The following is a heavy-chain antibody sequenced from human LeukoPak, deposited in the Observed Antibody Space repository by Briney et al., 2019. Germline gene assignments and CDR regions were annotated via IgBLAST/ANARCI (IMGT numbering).Heavy chain of an antibody. CDR3: ARRALELRAFDI. V-gene: IGHV1-69*13. CDR2: ITPLFGTA. D-gene: IGHD1-7*01. CDR1: GGTFSKYT. J-gene: IGHJ3*02. Sequence: SVKVSCKASGGTFSKYTISWVRQRPGQGLEWMGGITPLFGTANYAQKFQGRVTITADESASTAYMELSSLRSEDTAVYYCARRALELRAFDIWGQGTMVTVSS.